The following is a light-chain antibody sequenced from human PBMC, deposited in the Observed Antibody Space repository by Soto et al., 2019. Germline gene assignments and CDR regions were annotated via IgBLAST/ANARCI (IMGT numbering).Light chain of an antibody. CDR2: GAS. Sequence: EIVLTQSPGTLSLSPGERATLSCRASQSVSSSYLAWYQQKPGQAPRLLIYGASSRATGIPDRFSGSGSGTDFTLTISRLEPEDFAVYYCQQYGRGRYTFGQGTKLEIK. CDR1: QSVSSSY. J-gene: IGKJ2*01. CDR3: QQYGRGRYT. V-gene: IGKV3-20*01.